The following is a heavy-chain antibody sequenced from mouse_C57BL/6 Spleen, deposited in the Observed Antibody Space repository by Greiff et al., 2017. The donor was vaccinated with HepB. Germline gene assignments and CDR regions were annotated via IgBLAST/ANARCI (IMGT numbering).Heavy chain of an antibody. V-gene: IGHV1-64*01. CDR3: ARGGGSRAYYAMDY. CDR1: GYTFTSYW. Sequence: QVQLQQPGAELVKPGASVKLSCKASGYTFTSYWMHWVKQRPGQGLEWIGMIHPNSGSTNYNEKFKSKATLTVDKSSSTAYMQRSSLTSEDSAVYYCARGGGSRAYYAMDYWGQGTSVTVSS. J-gene: IGHJ4*01. D-gene: IGHD1-1*01. CDR2: IHPNSGST.